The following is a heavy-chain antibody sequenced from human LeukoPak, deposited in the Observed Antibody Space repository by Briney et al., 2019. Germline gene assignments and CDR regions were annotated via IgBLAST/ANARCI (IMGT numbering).Heavy chain of an antibody. Sequence: GGSLRLSCVASGFPFSSYWMTWVRQAPGKGLEWVANIKQDGSKKSYVDSVKGRFTISRDNAKNSLYLQMNSLRAEDTAVYYCARDTYSSGQIFDYWGQGTLVTVSS. V-gene: IGHV3-7*01. CDR1: GFPFSSYW. J-gene: IGHJ4*02. D-gene: IGHD6-19*01. CDR3: ARDTYSSGQIFDY. CDR2: IKQDGSKK.